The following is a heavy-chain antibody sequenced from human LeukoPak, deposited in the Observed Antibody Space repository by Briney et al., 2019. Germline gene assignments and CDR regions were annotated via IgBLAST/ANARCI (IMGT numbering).Heavy chain of an antibody. CDR3: ARGRDGYNFLNRGEYYYFDY. CDR2: IYHSGST. V-gene: IGHV4-38-2*02. J-gene: IGHJ4*02. D-gene: IGHD5-24*01. CDR1: GYSISSGYY. Sequence: SETLSLTCTVSGYSISSGYYWGWIRQPPGKGLEWIGSIYHSGSTYYNPSLKSRVTISVDTFKNQFSLKLNSVTAADTAVYYCARGRDGYNFLNRGEYYYFDYWGQGTLVTVSS.